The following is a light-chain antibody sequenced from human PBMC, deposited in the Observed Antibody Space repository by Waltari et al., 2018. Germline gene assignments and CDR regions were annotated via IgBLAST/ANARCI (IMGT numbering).Light chain of an antibody. V-gene: IGKV3-15*01. CDR2: AAS. J-gene: IGKJ1*01. CDR1: QSVSTK. CDR3: QHYEGWPPWT. Sequence: EIVLTQSPATLSVSPGERATLSCRASQSVSTKVAWYQQRPGQAPRLLIYAASSGATGVPARFGGSGSETDFTLTISGLQSEDFAVYYCQHYEGWPPWTFGQGTKV.